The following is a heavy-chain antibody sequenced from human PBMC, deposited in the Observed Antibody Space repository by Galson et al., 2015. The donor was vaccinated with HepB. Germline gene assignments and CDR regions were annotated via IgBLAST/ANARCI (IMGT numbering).Heavy chain of an antibody. CDR3: AHRRGVVVAADYYYYMDV. CDR1: GFSLSTSGVG. V-gene: IGHV2-5*02. Sequence: PALVKPTQTLTLTCTFSGFSLSTSGVGVGWIRQPPGKALEWLALIYWDDDKRYSPSLKSRLTITKDTSKNQVVLTMTNMDPVDTATYYCAHRRGVVVAADYYYYMDVWGKGTTVTVSS. J-gene: IGHJ6*03. D-gene: IGHD2-15*01. CDR2: IYWDDDK.